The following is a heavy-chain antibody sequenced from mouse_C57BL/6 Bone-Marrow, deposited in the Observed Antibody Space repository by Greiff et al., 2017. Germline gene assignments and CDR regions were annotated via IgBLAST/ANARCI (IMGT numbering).Heavy chain of an antibody. CDR3: ARHDYNAMDY. CDR1: GYSFTGYY. J-gene: IGHJ4*01. V-gene: IGHV1-42*01. CDR2: INPSTGGT. Sequence: VQLKESGPELVKPGASVKISCKASGYSFTGYYMNWVKQSPEKSLEWIGEINPSTGGTTYNQKFKAKATLTVDKSSSTAYMQLKSLTSEDSAVXYCARHDYNAMDYWGQGTSVTVSS.